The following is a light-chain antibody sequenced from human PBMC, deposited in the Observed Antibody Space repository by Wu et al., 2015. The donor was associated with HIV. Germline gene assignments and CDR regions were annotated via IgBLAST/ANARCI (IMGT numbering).Light chain of an antibody. CDR1: QSISNY. CDR3: QLRSNWPPTYT. V-gene: IGKV3-11*01. Sequence: EIVLTQSPATLSLSPGERATLSCRASQSISNYLAWYQQIPGQAPRLLIYDASSRATGIPARFSGSGSGTDFTLTISSLEPEDFAVYYCQLRSNWPPTYTFGQGTRLEIK. CDR2: DAS. J-gene: IGKJ2*01.